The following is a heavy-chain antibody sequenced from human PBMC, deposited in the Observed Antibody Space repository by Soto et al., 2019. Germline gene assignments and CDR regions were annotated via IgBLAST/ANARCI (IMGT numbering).Heavy chain of an antibody. CDR2: TYYSGST. D-gene: IGHD2-2*01. CDR1: GGSISSYY. J-gene: IGHJ5*02. CDR3: GRAGIVVVPAAIGWFDP. V-gene: IGHV4-59*01. Sequence: SETLSLTCTVSGGSISSYYWSWIRQPPGKGLEWIGYTYYSGSTNYNPSLKSRVTISVDTSKNQFSLKLSSVTAADTAVYYCGRAGIVVVPAAIGWFDPWGQGTLVTVSS.